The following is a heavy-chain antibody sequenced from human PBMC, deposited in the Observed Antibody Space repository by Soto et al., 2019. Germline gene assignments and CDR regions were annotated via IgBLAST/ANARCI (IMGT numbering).Heavy chain of an antibody. CDR2: INPNSGGT. CDR3: ARDGGYCSGGSCYFTDYYMDV. J-gene: IGHJ6*03. V-gene: IGHV1-2*04. Sequence: ASVKGSCKASGYTFTGYYMHWVRQAPGQGLEWMGWINPNSGGTNYAQKFQGWVTMTRDTSISTAYMELSRLRSDDTAVYYCARDGGYCSGGSCYFTDYYMDVWGKGTTVTVSS. D-gene: IGHD2-15*01. CDR1: GYTFTGYY.